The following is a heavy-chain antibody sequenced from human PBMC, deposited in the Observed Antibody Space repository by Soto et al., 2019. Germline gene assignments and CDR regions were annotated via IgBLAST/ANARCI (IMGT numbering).Heavy chain of an antibody. CDR1: GGSISSGDSY. CDR2: IYYDGRT. Sequence: QVQLQESGPGLVRPSQTLSLTCTVSGGSISSGDSYWSWLRQHPGKGLEWIAYIYYDGRTAYNPSLKSRLTISADTSNNPFSLKVNYVTAADTAVYYCAREGYNYSGMDVWGQGTTVTVSS. V-gene: IGHV4-31*03. D-gene: IGHD5-18*01. J-gene: IGHJ6*02. CDR3: AREGYNYSGMDV.